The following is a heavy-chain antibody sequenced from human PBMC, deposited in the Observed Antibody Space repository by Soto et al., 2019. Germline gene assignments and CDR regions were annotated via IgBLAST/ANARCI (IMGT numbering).Heavy chain of an antibody. CDR2: ISYDGSNK. Sequence: QVQLVESGGGVVQPGRSLRLSCAASGFTFSSYGMHWVRQAPGKGLEWVAVISYDGSNKYYADSVKGRFTISRDNSKNALYLQMNSLRAEDTAVYYCAKDLLWFGELYVFDYWGQGTLVTVSS. CDR1: GFTFSSYG. V-gene: IGHV3-30*18. CDR3: AKDLLWFGELYVFDY. J-gene: IGHJ4*02. D-gene: IGHD3-10*01.